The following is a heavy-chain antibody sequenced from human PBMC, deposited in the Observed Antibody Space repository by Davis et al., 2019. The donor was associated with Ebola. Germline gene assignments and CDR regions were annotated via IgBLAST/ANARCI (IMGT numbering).Heavy chain of an antibody. Sequence: ASVKVSCKASGYTFTTYDINWVRQATGQGLEWMGWMNPNSGKAGYAQKFQGRVTMTRNTPITTAYMELRSLRSEDTAVYYCVRVVGAVDYWGQGTLVTVSS. J-gene: IGHJ4*02. CDR1: GYTFTTYD. CDR3: VRVVGAVDY. V-gene: IGHV1-8*02. CDR2: MNPNSGKA. D-gene: IGHD2-21*01.